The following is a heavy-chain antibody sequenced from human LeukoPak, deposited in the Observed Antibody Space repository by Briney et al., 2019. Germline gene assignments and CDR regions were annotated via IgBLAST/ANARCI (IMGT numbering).Heavy chain of an antibody. D-gene: IGHD3-10*01. CDR3: ARDHGSGSYWEGFDP. J-gene: IGHJ5*02. CDR1: GFTFSSYW. Sequence: TGGSLRLSCAASGFTFSSYWMSWVRQAPGKGPEWVANIKKDGSEKYYVDSVKGRFAISRDNAKNSLSLQMNSLRVEDTAVYYCARDHGSGSYWEGFDPWGQGTLVTVSS. V-gene: IGHV3-7*01. CDR2: IKKDGSEK.